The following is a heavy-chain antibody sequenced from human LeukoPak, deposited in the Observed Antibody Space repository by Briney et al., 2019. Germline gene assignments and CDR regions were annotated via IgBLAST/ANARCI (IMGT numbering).Heavy chain of an antibody. CDR1: GFTFSSYS. V-gene: IGHV3-21*01. J-gene: IGHJ4*02. CDR3: ARELYYYDSSGYGSIDY. D-gene: IGHD3-22*01. Sequence: GGSLRLSCAASGFTFSSYSMNWVRQAPGKGLEWVSSISSSSSYIYYADSVKGRFTISRDNAKNSLYLQMNSQRAEDTAVYYCARELYYYDSSGYGSIDYWGQGTLVTVSS. CDR2: ISSSSSYI.